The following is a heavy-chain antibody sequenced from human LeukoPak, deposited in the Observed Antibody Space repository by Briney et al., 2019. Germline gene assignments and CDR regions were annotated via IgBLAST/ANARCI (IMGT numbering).Heavy chain of an antibody. J-gene: IGHJ4*02. CDR1: GYILTSYY. Sequence: GASVKVSCKASGYILTSYYMHWVRQAPGQGLEWMGIINPNGGSTTYAQKFQGRVIMTRDTSTSTVYMELSSLRSEDPAVYYCARAPLDSGYDLTIDFWGQGSLVTVSS. CDR2: INPNGGST. CDR3: ARAPLDSGYDLTIDF. V-gene: IGHV1-46*01. D-gene: IGHD5-12*01.